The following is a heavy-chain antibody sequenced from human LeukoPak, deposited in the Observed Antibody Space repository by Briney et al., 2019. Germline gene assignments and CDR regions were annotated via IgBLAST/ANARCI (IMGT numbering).Heavy chain of an antibody. CDR3: VTEVSGSFPT. CDR2: IYSGGNT. CDR1: GFTVSRNY. J-gene: IGHJ4*02. D-gene: IGHD1-26*01. Sequence: GGSLRLSCAASGFTVSRNYMSWVRQAPGKGLECVSVIYSGGNTYYTDSVKGRFTISRDDSDNTLYLQMNSLKNEDTAVYYCVTEVSGSFPTWGQGTLVTVSS. V-gene: IGHV3-66*01.